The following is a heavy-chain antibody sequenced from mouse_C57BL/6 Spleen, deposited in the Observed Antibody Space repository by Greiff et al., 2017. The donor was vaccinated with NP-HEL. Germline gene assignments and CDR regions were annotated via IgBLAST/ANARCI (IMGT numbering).Heavy chain of an antibody. CDR2: ISSGSSTI. V-gene: IGHV5-17*01. CDR3: ASGGSHYYAMDY. J-gene: IGHJ4*01. CDR1: GFTFSDYG. Sequence: EVKLMESGGGLVKPGGSMKLSCAASGFTFSDYGMHWVRQAPEKGLEWVAYISSGSSTIYYADTVKGRFTISRDNAKNTLFLQMTSLRSEDTAMYYCASGGSHYYAMDYWGQGTSVTVSS.